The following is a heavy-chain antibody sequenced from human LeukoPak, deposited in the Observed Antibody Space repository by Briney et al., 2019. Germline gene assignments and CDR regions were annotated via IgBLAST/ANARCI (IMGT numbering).Heavy chain of an antibody. CDR3: ARDPYYYDSSGYYYDHAFDI. CDR1: GYSISSGYY. V-gene: IGHV4-38-2*02. D-gene: IGHD3-22*01. J-gene: IGHJ3*02. CDR2: IYHSGST. Sequence: SETLSLTCTVSGYSISSGYYWGWIRQPPGKGLEWIGSIYHSGSTYYNPSLESRVTISVDTSKNQFSLKLSSVTAADTAVYYCARDPYYYDSSGYYYDHAFDIWGQGTMVTVSS.